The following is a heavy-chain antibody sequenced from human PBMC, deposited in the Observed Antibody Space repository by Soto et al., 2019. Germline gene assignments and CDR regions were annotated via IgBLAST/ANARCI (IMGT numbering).Heavy chain of an antibody. CDR1: GGSIISGDYY. V-gene: IGHV4-31*03. CDR3: ARVAGIPRTYFDY. Sequence: SETLSLTCTVSGGSIISGDYYWSWIRQHPGKGLEWIGYIYYSGSTYYNPSLKSRVTISVDTSKNQFSLKLSSVTAADTAVYYCARVAGIPRTYFDYWGQGTLVTVSS. J-gene: IGHJ4*02. CDR2: IYYSGST.